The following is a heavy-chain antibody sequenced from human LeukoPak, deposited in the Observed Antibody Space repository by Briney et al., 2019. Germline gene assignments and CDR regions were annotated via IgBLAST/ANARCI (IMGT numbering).Heavy chain of an antibody. Sequence: ASVKVSCKVSGYTLTELSMHWVRQAPGKGREWIGGFDPEDGETIYAQKFQGRVTMTEDTSTDTAYMELSSLRSEDTAVYYCATGRYCSGGSCLSWVYWFDPWGQGTLVTVSS. CDR1: GYTLTELS. CDR3: ATGRYCSGGSCLSWVYWFDP. V-gene: IGHV1-24*01. D-gene: IGHD2-15*01. J-gene: IGHJ5*02. CDR2: FDPEDGET.